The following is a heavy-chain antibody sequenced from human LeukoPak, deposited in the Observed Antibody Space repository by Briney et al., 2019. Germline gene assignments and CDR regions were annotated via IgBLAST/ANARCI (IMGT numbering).Heavy chain of an antibody. Sequence: PSETLSLTCIVSGCSITSGYYWGWIRPPPGKGLGWIGSIYHSGDTYYNPSLKSRVTISVDTSKNQFSLKLSSVTAADTAVYYCARDPWRAVAGDYWGQGTLVTVSS. CDR1: GCSITSGYY. J-gene: IGHJ4*02. V-gene: IGHV4-38-2*02. D-gene: IGHD6-19*01. CDR3: ARDPWRAVAGDY. CDR2: IYHSGDT.